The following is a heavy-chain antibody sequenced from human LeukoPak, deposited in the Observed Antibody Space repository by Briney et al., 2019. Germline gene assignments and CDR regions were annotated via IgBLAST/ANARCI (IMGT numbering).Heavy chain of an antibody. D-gene: IGHD1-14*01. CDR1: GGSISSYY. CDR3: ARRRNPDE. V-gene: IGHV4-59*08. CDR2: IYYSGST. J-gene: IGHJ4*02. Sequence: PSETLSLTCTVSGGSISSYYWSWIRQPPGKGLEWIGYIYYSGSTNYNPSLKSRVTISVDTSKNQFSLKLSSVTAADTAVYYCARRRNPDEWGQGTLVTVSS.